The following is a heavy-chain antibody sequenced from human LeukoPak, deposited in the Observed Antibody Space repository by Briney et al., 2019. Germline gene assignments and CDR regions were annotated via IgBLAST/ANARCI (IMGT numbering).Heavy chain of an antibody. J-gene: IGHJ3*02. CDR1: GYIFSTYG. D-gene: IGHD3-22*01. V-gene: IGHV1-69*04. CDR2: IIPILGIA. CDR3: ARGHYYYDSSARYAFDI. Sequence: ASVKVSCKASGYIFSTYGVSWVRQAPGQGLEWMGRIIPILGIANYAQKFQGRVTITADKSTSTAYMELSSLRSEDTAVYYCARGHYYYDSSARYAFDIWGQGTMVTVSS.